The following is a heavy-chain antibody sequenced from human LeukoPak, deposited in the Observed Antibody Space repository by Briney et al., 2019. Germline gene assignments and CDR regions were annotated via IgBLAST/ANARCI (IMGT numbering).Heavy chain of an antibody. CDR1: GYTFTGYY. CDR2: INPNSGGT. J-gene: IGHJ4*02. CDR3: ARGGLWSNRMTTVTTFHY. Sequence: ASVKVSCKASGYTFTGYYRHWVRQAPGQGLEWMGWINPNSGGTNYAQKFQGRVTMTRDTSISTAYMELSRLRSDDTAVYYCARGGLWSNRMTTVTTFHYWGQGTLVTVSS. V-gene: IGHV1-2*02. D-gene: IGHD4-17*01.